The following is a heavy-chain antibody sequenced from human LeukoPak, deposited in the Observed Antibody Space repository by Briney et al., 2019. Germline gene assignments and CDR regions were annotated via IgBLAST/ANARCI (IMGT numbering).Heavy chain of an antibody. Sequence: GASVKVSCKVSGYTLTELSMHWARQAPGKGLEWMGGFDPEDGETIYAQKFQGRVTITTDESTSTAYMELSSLRSEDTAVYYCAIPPARYCSSTSCYGDAFDIWGQGTMVTVSS. V-gene: IGHV1-24*01. J-gene: IGHJ3*02. CDR1: GYTLTELS. CDR3: AIPPARYCSSTSCYGDAFDI. CDR2: FDPEDGET. D-gene: IGHD2-2*01.